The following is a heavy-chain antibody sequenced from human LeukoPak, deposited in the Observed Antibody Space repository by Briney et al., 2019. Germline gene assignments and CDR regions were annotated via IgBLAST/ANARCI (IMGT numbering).Heavy chain of an antibody. CDR1: GGSVSDYY. CDR3: ASRKLGNDY. D-gene: IGHD7-27*01. J-gene: IGHJ4*02. CDR2: IYHTGSA. Sequence: TPSETLSLTCTISGGSVSDYYWSWIRQSPGKGLEWIDYIYHTGSASYSPSLKSRVTISANTSQNQFSLKLSSVTAADTAVYYCASRKLGNDYWGQGTLVTVSS. V-gene: IGHV4-59*02.